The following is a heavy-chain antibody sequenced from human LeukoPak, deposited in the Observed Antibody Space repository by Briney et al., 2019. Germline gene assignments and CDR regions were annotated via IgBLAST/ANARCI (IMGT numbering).Heavy chain of an antibody. CDR3: ARGYVGATLYYFDY. CDR1: GYTLTELS. D-gene: IGHD1-26*01. Sequence: ASVTVSCTVSGYTLTELSMHWVRQAPGKGLEWMGGFDPEDGETIYAQKFQGRVTMTRDTSTSTVYMELSSLRSEDTAVYYCARGYVGATLYYFDYWGQGTLVTVSS. CDR2: FDPEDGET. V-gene: IGHV1-24*01. J-gene: IGHJ4*02.